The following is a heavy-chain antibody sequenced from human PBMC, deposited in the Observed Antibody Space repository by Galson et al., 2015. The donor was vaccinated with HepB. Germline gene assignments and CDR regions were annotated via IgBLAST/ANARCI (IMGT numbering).Heavy chain of an antibody. V-gene: IGHV4-34*01. CDR3: ARGDYRDTVIHVEY. D-gene: IGHD5-24*01. CDR1: GGSFSGYY. J-gene: IGHJ4*02. Sequence: SETLSLTCAVYGGSFSGYYWSWVRQPPGKGLEWIGEIYPSGSTYYDPSLKSRVSISIDTSRNQLSLKLSSVTAADTAVYYCARGDYRDTVIHVEYWGQGTLVTVSS. CDR2: IYPSGST.